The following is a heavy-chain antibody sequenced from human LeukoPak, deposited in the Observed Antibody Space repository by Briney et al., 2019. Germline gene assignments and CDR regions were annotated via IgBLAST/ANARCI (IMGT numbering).Heavy chain of an antibody. J-gene: IGHJ6*03. Sequence: ASVKVSCKASGYTFTGYYMHWVRQAPGQGLEWMGWINPNSGGTNYAQKFQGRVTMTRDTSISTAYMELSRLRSDDTAVYYCARGASGSYYDYYYYYKDVWGKGTTVTVSS. CDR1: GYTFTGYY. V-gene: IGHV1-2*02. CDR2: INPNSGGT. D-gene: IGHD1-26*01. CDR3: ARGASGSYYDYYYYYKDV.